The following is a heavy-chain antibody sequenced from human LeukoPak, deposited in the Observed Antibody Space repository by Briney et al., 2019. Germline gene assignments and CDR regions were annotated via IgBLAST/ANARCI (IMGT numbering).Heavy chain of an antibody. CDR2: IIPIFGTA. J-gene: IGHJ4*02. V-gene: IGHV1-69*06. CDR3: ARDEFRREAGTVGFDY. D-gene: IGHD4-23*01. CDR1: GGTFSSYA. Sequence: SVKVSCKASGGTFSSYAISWVRQAPGQGLEWMGGIIPIFGTANYAQKFQGRVTITADKSTSTAYMELSSLRSEDTAVYYCARDEFRREAGTVGFDYWGQGTLVTVSS.